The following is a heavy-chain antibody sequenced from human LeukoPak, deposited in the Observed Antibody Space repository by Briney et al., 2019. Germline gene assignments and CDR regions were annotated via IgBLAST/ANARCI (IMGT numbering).Heavy chain of an antibody. Sequence: WVRQPPGKGLEWIGSIYYSGSTYYNPSLKSRVTISVDTSKNQFSLKLSSVTAADTAVYYCARLTPLMYSSSPGYWGQGTLVTVSS. CDR3: ARLTPLMYSSSPGY. D-gene: IGHD6-13*01. J-gene: IGHJ4*02. V-gene: IGHV4-39*01. CDR2: IYYSGST.